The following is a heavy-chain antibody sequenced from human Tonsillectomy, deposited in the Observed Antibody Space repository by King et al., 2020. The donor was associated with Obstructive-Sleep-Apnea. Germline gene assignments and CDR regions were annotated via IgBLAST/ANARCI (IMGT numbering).Heavy chain of an antibody. J-gene: IGHJ4*02. CDR3: ARAPYDFGANFDY. D-gene: IGHD3/OR15-3a*01. V-gene: IGHV3-30*04. CDR2: ISYDGSYK. Sequence: VQLVESGGGVVQPGRSLRLSCAASGFTFSTYAMHWVRQAPGKGLEWVALISYDGSYKYYADSVKGRFTISRDNSKSTLFLQMNSLRGDDTAVYYCARAPYDFGANFDYWDQGTLVTVSS. CDR1: GFTFSTYA.